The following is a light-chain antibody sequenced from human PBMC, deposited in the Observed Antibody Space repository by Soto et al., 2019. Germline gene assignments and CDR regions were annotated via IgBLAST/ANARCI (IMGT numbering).Light chain of an antibody. CDR2: GDN. J-gene: IGLJ1*01. V-gene: IGLV1-40*01. CDR3: SSYAGSSNV. Sequence: QSVLTQPPSVSAAPGQKVTISCSGSSSNIGAEYDVHWYQQLPGTAPKRLIYGDNNRPSGVPDRFSGSKSGNTASLTVSGLQAEDEADYYCSSYAGSSNVFGTGTKVTVL. CDR1: SSNIGAEYD.